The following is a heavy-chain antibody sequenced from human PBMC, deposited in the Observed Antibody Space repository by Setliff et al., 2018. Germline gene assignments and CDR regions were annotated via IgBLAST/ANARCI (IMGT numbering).Heavy chain of an antibody. D-gene: IGHD6-13*01. J-gene: IGHJ4*02. CDR3: ARGSIAAAGTDLDY. CDR2: ISSSSSYI. Sequence: AGGSLRLSCAASGFTFSSYSMNWVRQAPGKGLEWVSSISSSSSYIYYADSVKGRFTISRDNAENSLYLQMNSLRAEDTAVYYCARGSIAAAGTDLDYWGQGTLVTVSS. CDR1: GFTFSSYS. V-gene: IGHV3-21*01.